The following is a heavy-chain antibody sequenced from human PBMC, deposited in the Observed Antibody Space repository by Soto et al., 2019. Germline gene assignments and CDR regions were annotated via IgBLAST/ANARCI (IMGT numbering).Heavy chain of an antibody. CDR2: IYYSGST. CDR1: GGSISSSSYY. J-gene: IGHJ4*02. V-gene: IGHV4-39*01. Sequence: QLQLQESGPGLVKPSETLSLTCTVSGGSISSSSYYWGWIRQPPGKGLEWIGSIYYSGSTYYNPSLKSRVTISVDTSKNQFSLKLSSVTAADTAVYYCARFLRGGATSYFDYWGQGTLVTVSS. D-gene: IGHD1-26*01. CDR3: ARFLRGGATSYFDY.